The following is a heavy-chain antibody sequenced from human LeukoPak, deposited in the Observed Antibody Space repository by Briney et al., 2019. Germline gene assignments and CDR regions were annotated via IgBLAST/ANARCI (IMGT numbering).Heavy chain of an antibody. Sequence: PGGSLRLSCAASGFTFDDYGMSWVRQAPGKGLEWVSGINWNGGSTGYADSVKGRFTISRDNAKDSLYLQMNSLRAEDTALYHCAREYCSSTSCENAFDIWGQGTMVTVSS. J-gene: IGHJ3*02. CDR3: AREYCSSTSCENAFDI. D-gene: IGHD2-2*01. V-gene: IGHV3-20*01. CDR2: INWNGGST. CDR1: GFTFDDYG.